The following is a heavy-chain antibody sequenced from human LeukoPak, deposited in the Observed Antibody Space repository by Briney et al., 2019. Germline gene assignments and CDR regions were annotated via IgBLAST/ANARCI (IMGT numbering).Heavy chain of an antibody. CDR3: AKKVVAATDWFDP. J-gene: IGHJ5*02. D-gene: IGHD2-15*01. CDR1: GFTFSSYA. Sequence: GGSLRLSCAASGFTFSSYAMNWVRQAPGKGLEWVSAISGSGGSTYYADSVKGRSTISRDNSKSTLYLQMNSLRAEDTAVYYCAKKVVAATDWFDPWGQGTLVTVSS. V-gene: IGHV3-23*01. CDR2: ISGSGGST.